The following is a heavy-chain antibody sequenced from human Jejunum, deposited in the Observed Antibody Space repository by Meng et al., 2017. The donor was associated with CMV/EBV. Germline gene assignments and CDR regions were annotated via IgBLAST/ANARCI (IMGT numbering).Heavy chain of an antibody. V-gene: IGHV3-21*04. D-gene: IGHD2-15*01. Sequence: WVRLAPGDGLEWVSSISNNYNYISYVDSVKGRFTISRDNSENTLYLQMNSLRAEDTAVYYCAKDPTTSRYCSEISCYTEGPHFGPWGQGTLVTVSS. CDR3: AKDPTTSRYCSEISCYTEGPHFGP. CDR2: ISNNYNYI. J-gene: IGHJ5*02.